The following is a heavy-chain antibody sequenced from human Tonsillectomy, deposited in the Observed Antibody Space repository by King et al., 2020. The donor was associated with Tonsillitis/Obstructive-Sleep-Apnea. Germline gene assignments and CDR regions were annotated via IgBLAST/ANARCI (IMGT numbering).Heavy chain of an antibody. CDR1: GYTFTNYG. V-gene: IGHV1-18*04. CDR3: ARDQDVVESAIGEIAI. J-gene: IGHJ4*02. Sequence: QLVQSGAEVKKPGASVKVSCKTSGYTFTNYGISWVRQAPGKGLEWIGWINTYLGDTNYAQKFQGRVTMTTDTSTSTAYMALRSLRSDDTAIYYCARDQDVVESAIGEIAIWGKGTPVTVSS. D-gene: IGHD2-21*01. CDR2: INTYLGDT.